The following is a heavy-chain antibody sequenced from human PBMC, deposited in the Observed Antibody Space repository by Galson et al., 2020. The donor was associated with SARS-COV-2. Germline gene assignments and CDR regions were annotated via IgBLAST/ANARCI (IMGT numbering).Heavy chain of an antibody. CDR1: GGTISSEGYY. D-gene: IGHD5-18*01. Sequence: SETLSLTCTVSGGTISSEGYYWSWLRPRQGQGLEWIGYIYQSGRAYYNPSLKSRLTMSVDTSKNQFSLRVASVTDADTAVYYCARDRVRRGFSYGIDYWGQGTLVSVSS. CDR2: IYQSGRA. CDR3: ARDRVRRGFSYGIDY. J-gene: IGHJ4*02. V-gene: IGHV4-31*03.